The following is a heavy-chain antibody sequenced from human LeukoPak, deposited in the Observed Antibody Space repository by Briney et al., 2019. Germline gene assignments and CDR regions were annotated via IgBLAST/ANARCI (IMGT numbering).Heavy chain of an antibody. CDR1: GFTFSSYW. D-gene: IGHD5-18*01. CDR3: ARGGGYSYGLFDY. J-gene: IGHJ4*02. CDR2: INSDGSST. Sequence: PGGSLRLSCAASGFTFSSYWMHWVRQAPGRGLVWVSRINSDGSSTSYADSVKGRFTISRDTAKNTVYLQMNSLRAEDTAVYYCARGGGYSYGLFDYWGQGALVTVSS. V-gene: IGHV3-74*01.